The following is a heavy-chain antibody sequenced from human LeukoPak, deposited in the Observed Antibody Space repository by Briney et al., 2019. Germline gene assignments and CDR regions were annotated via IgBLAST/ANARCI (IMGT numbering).Heavy chain of an antibody. CDR2: IYYSGST. V-gene: IGHV4-31*03. J-gene: IGHJ4*02. Sequence: SQTLSLTCTVSGGSISSGGYYWSWIRQHPGKGLEWIGYIYYSGSTYYNPSLKSRVTISVDTSKNQFSLKLSSVTAADTAVYYCARTLWFGDKGFDHWGQGTLVTVSS. CDR1: GGSISSGGYY. CDR3: ARTLWFGDKGFDH. D-gene: IGHD3-10*01.